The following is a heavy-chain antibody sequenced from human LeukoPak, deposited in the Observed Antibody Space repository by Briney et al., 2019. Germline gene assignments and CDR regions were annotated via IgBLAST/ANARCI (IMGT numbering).Heavy chain of an antibody. V-gene: IGHV3-53*01. D-gene: IGHD2-2*01. CDR2: IYSGGST. Sequence: PGGSLRLSCAASGFTFSSYAMSWVRQAPGKGLEWVSVIYSGGSTYYADSVKGRFTISRDNSKNTLYLQMNSLRAEDTAVYYCARGGYCSSTSCSDVWGQGTLVTVSS. CDR1: GFTFSSYA. CDR3: ARGGYCSSTSCSDV. J-gene: IGHJ4*02.